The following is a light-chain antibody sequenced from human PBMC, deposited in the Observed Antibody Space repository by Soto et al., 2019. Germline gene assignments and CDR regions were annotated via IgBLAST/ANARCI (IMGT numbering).Light chain of an antibody. CDR2: GAS. CDR3: QQYWRSPDLFS. V-gene: IGKV3-20*01. CDR1: QSVTSAY. J-gene: IGKJ3*01. Sequence: EIVLTQSPGTLSLSPGESATLSCRASQSVTSAYLAWYQQKPGQAPRLFIYGASSRATGVPYRFTGSGSGTDFTLTIRILEPEDFAMYYCQQYWRSPDLFSFGHGTKVDI.